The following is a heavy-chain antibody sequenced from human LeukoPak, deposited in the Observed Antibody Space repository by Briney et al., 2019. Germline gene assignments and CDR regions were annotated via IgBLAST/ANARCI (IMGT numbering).Heavy chain of an antibody. D-gene: IGHD1-26*01. CDR2: ISSDGSGK. CDR1: GFSFNGYG. Sequence: GGSLRLSCLASGFSFNGYGTHWVRQAPGKGLEWVSLISSDGSGKYYADSVKGRFTISRDNSKNTLYLQMNSMRAEDTAVYYCAREGGSNFLNWLDPWGQGTLVTVSS. V-gene: IGHV3-30*14. CDR3: AREGGSNFLNWLDP. J-gene: IGHJ5*02.